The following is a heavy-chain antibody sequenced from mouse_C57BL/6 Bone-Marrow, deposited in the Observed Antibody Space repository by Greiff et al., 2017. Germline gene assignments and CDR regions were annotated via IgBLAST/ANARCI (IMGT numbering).Heavy chain of an antibody. V-gene: IGHV6-3*01. CDR2: IRLKSDNYAT. D-gene: IGHD6-5*01. CDR1: GFTFSNYW. J-gene: IGHJ3*01. CDR3: TEKLCGFAY. Sequence: DVKLQESGGGLMQPGGSMKLSCVASGFTFSNYWMNWVRQSPEKGLEWVAQIRLKSDNYATHYAESVKGRFTISRDDSKSSVYLQMNNLRAEDTGIYYCTEKLCGFAYWGQGTLVTVSA.